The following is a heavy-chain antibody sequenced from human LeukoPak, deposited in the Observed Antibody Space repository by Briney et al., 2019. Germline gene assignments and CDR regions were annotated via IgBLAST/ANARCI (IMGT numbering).Heavy chain of an antibody. CDR1: GDSFSGFY. Sequence: SETLSLTCAVYGDSFSGFYWSWIRQPPGKGMEWIGEINHSGSTNYNPSLKSRVTISADTSKNQFSLRLSSVTAADTAVYYCARGPLGYCSSSSCHGPDYWGQGTLVTVSS. CDR3: ARGPLGYCSSSSCHGPDY. J-gene: IGHJ4*02. D-gene: IGHD2-2*01. V-gene: IGHV4-34*01. CDR2: INHSGST.